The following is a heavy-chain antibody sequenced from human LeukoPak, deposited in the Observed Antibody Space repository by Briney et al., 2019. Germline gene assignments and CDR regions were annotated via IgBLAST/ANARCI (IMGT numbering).Heavy chain of an antibody. CDR2: ISSSGSTI. CDR1: GFTFSDYY. Sequence: PGRSLRLSCAASGFTFSDYYMSWIRQAPGKGLEWVSYISSSGSTIYYADSVKGRFTISRDNAKNSLYLQMNSLRAEDTAIYYCTRDKYCSGGSCYSGDYWGQGTLVTVSS. V-gene: IGHV3-11*04. D-gene: IGHD2-15*01. J-gene: IGHJ4*02. CDR3: TRDKYCSGGSCYSGDY.